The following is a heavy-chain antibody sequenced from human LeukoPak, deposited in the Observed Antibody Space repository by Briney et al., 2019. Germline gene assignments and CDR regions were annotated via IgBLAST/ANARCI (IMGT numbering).Heavy chain of an antibody. CDR1: GFSFSDHE. CDR3: ASGRGSYSPDY. D-gene: IGHD1-26*01. CDR2: LSSSGNA. J-gene: IGHJ4*02. V-gene: IGHV3-48*03. Sequence: PGGSLRLSCAASGFSFSDHEMNWVRQAPGKGLEWVSYLSSSGNAYYADSVKGRFTISRDNSKNSLYLQMTSLSAEDTAVYYCASGRGSYSPDYWGQGTLVTVSS.